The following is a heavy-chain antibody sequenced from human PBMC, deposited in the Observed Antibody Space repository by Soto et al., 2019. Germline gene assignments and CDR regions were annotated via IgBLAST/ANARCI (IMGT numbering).Heavy chain of an antibody. V-gene: IGHV4-61*01. Sequence: PSETLSLTCIVSGGTVNSGSYYWIWVLHAPGKGLEWIGHVYYSGTTKYNPSLKSRVTISVDTSNNQFSLKINSVTAADTAIYYCARDYWSPELRFDYWGQGILVTVSS. D-gene: IGHD3-3*01. CDR2: VYYSGTT. CDR1: GGTVNSGSYY. J-gene: IGHJ4*01. CDR3: ARDYWSPELRFDY.